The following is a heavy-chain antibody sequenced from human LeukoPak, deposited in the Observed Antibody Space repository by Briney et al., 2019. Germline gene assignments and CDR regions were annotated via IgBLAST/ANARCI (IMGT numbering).Heavy chain of an antibody. CDR1: GFTFSEYA. Sequence: GGSLRLSCVASGFTFSEYAMSWFRQAPGKGLEWVSGITGSGDVTWYADSVRGRFTISRDNSKNTLYLQMNGLRAEDTAVYYCVKDYRGSEVMFEYWGPGTVVTVSS. J-gene: IGHJ4*02. CDR3: VKDYRGSEVMFEY. D-gene: IGHD3-16*01. CDR2: ITGSGDVT. V-gene: IGHV3-23*01.